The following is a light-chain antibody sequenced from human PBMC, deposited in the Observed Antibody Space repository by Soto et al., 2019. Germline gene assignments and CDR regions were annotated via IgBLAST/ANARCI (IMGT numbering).Light chain of an antibody. CDR1: SSNIGSNY. J-gene: IGLJ2*01. CDR3: AAWDDSLSGVV. Sequence: QSVLTQPPSASGTPGQRVTISCSGSSSNIGSNYVYWYQQLPGTAPKLLIYRNNQRLSGVPDRFSGSKSGTSASLAIGGLRSEDEADYYCAAWDDSLSGVVFGGGTKLTVL. V-gene: IGLV1-47*01. CDR2: RNN.